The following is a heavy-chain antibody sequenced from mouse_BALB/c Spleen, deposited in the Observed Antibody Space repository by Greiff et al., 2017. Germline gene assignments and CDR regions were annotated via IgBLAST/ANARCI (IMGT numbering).Heavy chain of an antibody. D-gene: IGHD2-4*01. J-gene: IGHJ3*01. V-gene: IGHV3-2*02. Sequence: EVMLVESGPGLVKPSQSLSLTCTVTGYSITSDYAWNWIRQFPGSKLEWMGYISYSGSTSYNPSLKSRISITRDTSKNQFFLQLNSVTTEDTATYYCASYYDYAWFAYWGQGTLVTVSA. CDR1: GYSITSDYA. CDR2: ISYSGST. CDR3: ASYYDYAWFAY.